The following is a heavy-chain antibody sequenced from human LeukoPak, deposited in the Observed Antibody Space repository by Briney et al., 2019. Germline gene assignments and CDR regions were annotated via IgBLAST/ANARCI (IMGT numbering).Heavy chain of an antibody. V-gene: IGHV3-30*04. CDR2: ISYDGGNK. J-gene: IGHJ4*02. D-gene: IGHD3-10*01. Sequence: PGRSLRLSCAASGFTFSSYAMHWVRQAPGKGLEWVAVISYDGGNKYYADSVKGRFTISRDNSKNTLYLQMNSLRAEDTAVYYCAGGSGSYYRGPDYWGQGTLVTVSS. CDR3: AGGSGSYYRGPDY. CDR1: GFTFSSYA.